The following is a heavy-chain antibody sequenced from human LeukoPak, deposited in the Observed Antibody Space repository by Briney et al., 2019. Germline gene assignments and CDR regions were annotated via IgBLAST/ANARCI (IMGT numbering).Heavy chain of an antibody. CDR2: IYSGGST. D-gene: IGHD4-17*01. J-gene: IGHJ2*01. CDR1: GFTVSNNY. V-gene: IGHV3-53*01. CDR3: ARDLDGDYGWHFDL. Sequence: GGSLRLSCAASGFTVSNNYMSWVRQAPGKGLEWVSVIYSGGSTYYADSVKGRFTISRDNSKNTLYLQMNSLRAEDTAVYYCARDLDGDYGWHFDLWGRGTLVTVSS.